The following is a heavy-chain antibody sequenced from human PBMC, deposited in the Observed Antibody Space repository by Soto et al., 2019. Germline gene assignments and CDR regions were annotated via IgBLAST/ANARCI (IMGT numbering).Heavy chain of an antibody. CDR3: AKVGVLRTNFRWFDL. D-gene: IGHD2-8*01. V-gene: IGHV3-21*01. Sequence: GSLRLSCAASGFAFQTYTMEWLRQPPGKGLEWVSSITISGNYIYYADSVKGRFTISRDNGRNSVYLQMNSLRAEDTAVYYCAKVGVLRTNFRWFDLWGQGTLVTVSS. CDR2: ITISGNYI. CDR1: GFAFQTYT. J-gene: IGHJ5*02.